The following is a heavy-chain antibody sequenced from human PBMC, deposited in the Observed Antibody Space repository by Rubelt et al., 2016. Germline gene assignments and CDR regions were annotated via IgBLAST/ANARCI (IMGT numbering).Heavy chain of an antibody. J-gene: IGHJ3*02. CDR1: GFTFRRYW. CDR3: AKDPNGDYVGGFAM. Sequence: CGGNLVQPGGSLRLSCAASGFTFRRYWMHWVRQAPGKGLVWVSRINEVGSNTNYADSVKGRFTISRDNSKKTLSLQMNSLRVEDTAVYYCAKDPNGDYVGGFAMWGQGTMVTVSS. CDR2: INEVGSNT. D-gene: IGHD4-17*01. V-gene: IGHV3-74*01.